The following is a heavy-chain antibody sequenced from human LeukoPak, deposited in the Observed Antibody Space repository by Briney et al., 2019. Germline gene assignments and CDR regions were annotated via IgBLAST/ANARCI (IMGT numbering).Heavy chain of an antibody. D-gene: IGHD5-12*01. CDR2: IVGSGATT. CDR3: AKRSGYEPGFFDF. J-gene: IGHJ4*02. V-gene: IGHV3-23*01. CDR1: GFTFSDYA. Sequence: GGSLRLSCAASGFTFSDYAMSWVRQAPGTGLEWVSDIVGSGATTYADSVKGRFTIFRDNSKNTLYLQMNTARPEDTAVYYCAKRSGYEPGFFDFWGQGALVTVSS.